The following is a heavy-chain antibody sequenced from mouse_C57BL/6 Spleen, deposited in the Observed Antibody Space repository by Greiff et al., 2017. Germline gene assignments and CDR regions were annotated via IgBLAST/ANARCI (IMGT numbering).Heavy chain of an antibody. CDR2: ISDGGSYT. V-gene: IGHV5-4*01. CDR3: ARGAKSLGY. J-gene: IGHJ2*01. Sequence: EVQLVESGGGLVKPGGSLKLSCAASGFTFSSYAMSWVRQTPEKRLEWVATISDGGSYTYYPDNVKGRFTISRDNAKNNLYLQMSHLKSEDTAMYYCARGAKSLGYWGQGTTLTVSS. D-gene: IGHD4-1*01. CDR1: GFTFSSYA.